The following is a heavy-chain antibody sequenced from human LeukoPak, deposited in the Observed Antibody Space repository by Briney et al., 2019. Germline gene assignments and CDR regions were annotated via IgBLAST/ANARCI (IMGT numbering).Heavy chain of an antibody. D-gene: IGHD4-11*01. CDR3: VRGDLPTTVLNDPFNI. Sequence: ASVKVSFMASGYTFITYDINWVRQAPGKGGEGLGWMNPNSGNTGYAPKFQGRVAMTRVTSINTAYMELFSLRSEDTAVYFCVRGDLPTTVLNDPFNIWGQGTMVTVSS. CDR1: GYTFITYD. V-gene: IGHV1-8*01. J-gene: IGHJ3*02. CDR2: MNPNSGNT.